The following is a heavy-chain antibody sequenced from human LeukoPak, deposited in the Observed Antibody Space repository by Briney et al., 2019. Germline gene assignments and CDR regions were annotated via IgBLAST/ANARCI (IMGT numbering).Heavy chain of an antibody. CDR3: ARAPVGNDYYYMDV. D-gene: IGHD1-1*01. Sequence: GSLRLSCAASGFTFSSYWMSWIRQPPGKGLEWIGYIYYSGSTNYNPSLKSRVTISVDTSKNQFSLKLSSVTAADTAVYYCARAPVGNDYYYMDVWGKGTTVTVSS. J-gene: IGHJ6*03. CDR2: IYYSGST. CDR1: GFTFSSYW. V-gene: IGHV4-59*01.